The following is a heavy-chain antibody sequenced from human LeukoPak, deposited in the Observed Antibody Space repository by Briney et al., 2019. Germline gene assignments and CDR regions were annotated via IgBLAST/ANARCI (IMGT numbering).Heavy chain of an antibody. J-gene: IGHJ4*02. D-gene: IGHD1-26*01. CDR2: ISGSGGST. V-gene: IGHV3-23*01. CDR3: AKGHSGRGEY. Sequence: GGSLRLPCAASGFTFSSYAMSWVRQAPGKGLEWVSAISGSGGSTYYADSVKGRFTISRDNAKNSLYLQMSSLRAEDTAVYYCAKGHSGRGEYWGQGTLVTVSS. CDR1: GFTFSSYA.